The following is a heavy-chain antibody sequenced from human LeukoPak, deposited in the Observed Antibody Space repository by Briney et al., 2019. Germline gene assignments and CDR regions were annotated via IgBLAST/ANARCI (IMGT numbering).Heavy chain of an antibody. J-gene: IGHJ4*02. CDR2: ISHSGRT. CDR1: GGSFRGNY. V-gene: IGHV4-34*01. D-gene: IGHD3-22*01. Sequence: SETLSLTCAVYGGSFRGNYWTWLRQPPGKGLEWIGEISHSGRTNYNPSLKSRVTISLDTSKNQFSLKLSSVTAADTAVYFCTMGYDSSPPYWGQGPLVTVSS. CDR3: TMGYDSSPPY.